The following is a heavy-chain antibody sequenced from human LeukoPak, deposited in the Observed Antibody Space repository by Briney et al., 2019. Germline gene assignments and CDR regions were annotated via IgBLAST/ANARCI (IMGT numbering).Heavy chain of an antibody. Sequence: GGSLRLSCATSGFNLSSYAMHWVRQATGKGLEWVSAIGTAGDTYYPGSVKGRFTISRENAKNSLSLQMNSLRAEGTAVYYCVRQQTPHGNFDYWGQGTLVTVSS. V-gene: IGHV3-13*01. CDR3: VRQQTPHGNFDY. D-gene: IGHD1-26*01. CDR2: IGTAGDT. CDR1: GFNLSSYA. J-gene: IGHJ4*02.